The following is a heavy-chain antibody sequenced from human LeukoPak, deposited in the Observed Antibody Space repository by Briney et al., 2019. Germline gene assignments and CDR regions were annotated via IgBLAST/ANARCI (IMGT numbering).Heavy chain of an antibody. CDR2: IDWDDDK. CDR1: GFSLSTSGMC. J-gene: IGHJ4*02. CDR3: ARIRGVPANYFDY. Sequence: SGPALVKPTQTLTLTCTFSGFSLSTSGMCVSWIRQPPGKALEWLARIDWDDDKYYSTSLKTRLTISKDPSKNQVVLTMTNMDPADTATYYCARIRGVPANYFDYWGQGTLVTVSS. D-gene: IGHD2-2*01. V-gene: IGHV2-70*11.